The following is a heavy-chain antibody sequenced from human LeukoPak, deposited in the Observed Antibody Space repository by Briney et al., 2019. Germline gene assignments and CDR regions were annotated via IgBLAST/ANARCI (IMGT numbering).Heavy chain of an antibody. V-gene: IGHV3-15*01. Sequence: GGSLRLSCAASGFTFSNAWMSWVRQAPGKGLEWVGRIKSKTDGGTTDYAAPMKGRFTISRDDSKNTLYLQMNSLKTEDTAVYYCTTEGDYYGSRSYYNYYYYGMDVWGQGTTVTVSS. D-gene: IGHD3-10*01. CDR2: IKSKTDGGTT. CDR1: GFTFSNAW. J-gene: IGHJ6*02. CDR3: TTEGDYYGSRSYYNYYYYGMDV.